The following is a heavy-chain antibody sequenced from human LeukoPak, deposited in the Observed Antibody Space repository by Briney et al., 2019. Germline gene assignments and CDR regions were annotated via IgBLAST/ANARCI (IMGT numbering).Heavy chain of an antibody. V-gene: IGHV4-61*09. Sequence: SETLSLTCTVSGGSISSGSYCWSWIRQPAGKGLEWIGHIYTSGSTNYNPSLKSRVTISVDTSKNQFSLKLSSVTAEDTAVYYCARGQGLDGYNSGDAFDIWGQGTMVTVSS. CDR2: IYTSGST. D-gene: IGHD5-24*01. CDR1: GGSISSGSYC. J-gene: IGHJ3*02. CDR3: ARGQGLDGYNSGDAFDI.